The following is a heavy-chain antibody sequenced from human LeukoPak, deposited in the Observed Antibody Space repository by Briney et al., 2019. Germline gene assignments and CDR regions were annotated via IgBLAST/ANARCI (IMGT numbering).Heavy chain of an antibody. CDR2: INPNSGGT. V-gene: IGHV1-2*02. CDR3: ARDRGGDSSSGYYYFDY. CDR1: AYTFTAYY. D-gene: IGHD6-13*01. Sequence: GASVKVSCKASAYTFTAYYMHWVRQAPGQGLEWMGWINPNSGGTNYAQKFQGRVTMTRDTSISTAYMELSSLKSDATAVYYCARDRGGDSSSGYYYFDYWGQGTLVTVSS. J-gene: IGHJ4*02.